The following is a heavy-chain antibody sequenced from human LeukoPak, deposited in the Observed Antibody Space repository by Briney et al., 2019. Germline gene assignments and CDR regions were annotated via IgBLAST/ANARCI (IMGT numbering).Heavy chain of an antibody. CDR3: AKLEGGDAFDI. Sequence: PGGSLRLSCAASGFTFSSYGMHWVRQAPGKGLEWVAVISYDGSNKYYADSVKGRFTISRDNSKNTLYLQMNSLRAEDTAVYYCAKLEGGDAFDIWGQGTMVTVSS. J-gene: IGHJ3*02. D-gene: IGHD3-16*01. CDR1: GFTFSSYG. V-gene: IGHV3-30*18. CDR2: ISYDGSNK.